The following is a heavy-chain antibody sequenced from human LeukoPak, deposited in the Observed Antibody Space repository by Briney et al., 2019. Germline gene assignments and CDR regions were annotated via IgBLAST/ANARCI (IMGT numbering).Heavy chain of an antibody. D-gene: IGHD3-22*01. V-gene: IGHV4-4*07. CDR1: SDSINSYY. J-gene: IGHJ3*02. CDR2: IYSSGTT. CDR3: ARGAFNYYDTIGYSNDAFDI. Sequence: SETLSLTCTVSSDSINSYYWIWIRQPAGKGLDWIGRIYSSGTTNYNPSLKSRVTMSIDTSKNQFSLKLSSVTAADTAVYFCARGAFNYYDTIGYSNDAFDIWGQGTMVTVSS.